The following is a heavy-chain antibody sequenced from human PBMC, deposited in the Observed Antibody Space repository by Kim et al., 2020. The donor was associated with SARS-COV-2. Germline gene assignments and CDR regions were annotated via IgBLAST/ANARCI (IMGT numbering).Heavy chain of an antibody. CDR1: GFSLSDYG. J-gene: IGHJ2*01. Sequence: GGSLRLSCAASGFSLSDYGMHWVRQAPGKGLEWVAAIWYDGSNEYYADSVKGRFTISRDNSRNTLYLQMNSLRADDTAIYYCARDFPQLVVFDPPTPNWYCGLWGRGTMVTVSS. D-gene: IGHD3-9*01. CDR3: ARDFPQLVVFDPPTPNWYCGL. CDR2: IWYDGSNE. V-gene: IGHV3-33*01.